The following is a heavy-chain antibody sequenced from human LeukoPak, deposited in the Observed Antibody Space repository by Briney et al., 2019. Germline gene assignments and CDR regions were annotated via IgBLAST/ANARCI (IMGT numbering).Heavy chain of an antibody. CDR1: GGSISSSSYY. V-gene: IGHV4-39*01. CDR3: ARPITMVRGDNWFDP. CDR2: IYYSGST. Sequence: SETLSLTCTVSGGSISSSSYYWGWIRQPPGKGLEWIGSIYYSGSTYYNPSLKSRVTISVDTSKNQFSLKLSSVTAADTAVYYCARPITMVRGDNWFDPWGQGTLATVSS. D-gene: IGHD3-10*01. J-gene: IGHJ5*02.